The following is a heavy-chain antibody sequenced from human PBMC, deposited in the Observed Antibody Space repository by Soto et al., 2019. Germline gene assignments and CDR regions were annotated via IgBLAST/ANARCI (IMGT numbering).Heavy chain of an antibody. CDR1: GFTFSSYG. CDR2: ISYDGSNK. Sequence: WGSLRLSCAASGFTFSSYGMHWVRQAPGKGLEWVALISYDGSNKYYADSVKGRFNISRDNSKNTLYLQMNSLRAEDAAVYYCAKSDSRSWLLDYWGKGNLVTVSS. CDR3: AKSDSRSWLLDY. D-gene: IGHD6-13*01. J-gene: IGHJ4*02. V-gene: IGHV3-30*18.